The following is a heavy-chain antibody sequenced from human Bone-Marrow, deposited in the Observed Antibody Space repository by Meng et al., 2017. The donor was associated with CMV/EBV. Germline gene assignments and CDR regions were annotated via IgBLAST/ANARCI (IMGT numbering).Heavy chain of an antibody. J-gene: IGHJ6*02. Sequence: PVKVSCKSSGGTFSSYAISWVRQAPGQGLEWMGGIIPIFGTANYAQKFQGRVTITTDETTSTAYMELSSLRSEDTAVYYCAGSYYDFWSGYLDYYYGMEVWGQGTTVTVSS. D-gene: IGHD3-3*01. V-gene: IGHV1-69*05. CDR1: GGTFSSYA. CDR3: AGSYYDFWSGYLDYYYGMEV. CDR2: IIPIFGTA.